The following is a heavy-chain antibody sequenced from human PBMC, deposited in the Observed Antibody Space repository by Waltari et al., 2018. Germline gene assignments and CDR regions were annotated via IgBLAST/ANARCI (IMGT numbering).Heavy chain of an antibody. CDR3: ARDEAWYFDL. Sequence: QVQLQESGPGLVKPSQTLSLTCTVSGGSISSGSYYWSWIRQPAGKGLEWIGRIYTSGSTNYNPSLKSRVTISVDTSKNQFSLKLSSVTAADTAVYYCARDEAWYFDLWGRGTLVTVSS. CDR2: IYTSGST. V-gene: IGHV4-61*02. J-gene: IGHJ2*01. CDR1: GGSISSGSYY.